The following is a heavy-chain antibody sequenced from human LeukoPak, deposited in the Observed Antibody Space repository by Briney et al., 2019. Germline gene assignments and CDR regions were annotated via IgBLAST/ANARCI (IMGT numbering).Heavy chain of an antibody. Sequence: GGSLRLSCAAAGFCVSSNAMSWVRQAPGKAPDWVSGMSAAGGSTYYADSVKGRFTISRDNSKNTLYLQMNSLRAEDTAVYYWAKWGTGIPFDYWGQGTLVTVS. CDR2: MSAAGGST. V-gene: IGHV3-23*01. J-gene: IGHJ4*02. D-gene: IGHD3-16*01. CDR1: GFCVSSNA. CDR3: AKWGTGIPFDY.